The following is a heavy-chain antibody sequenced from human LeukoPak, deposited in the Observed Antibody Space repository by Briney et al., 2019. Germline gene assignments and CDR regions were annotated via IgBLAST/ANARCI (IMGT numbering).Heavy chain of an antibody. V-gene: IGHV1-58*01. D-gene: IGHD6-13*01. CDR1: GFTFTSRSA. CDR3: AAPYTSSWFDL. CDR2: IVVDSDNT. Sequence: SVKVSCKASGFTFTSRSAVQWVRQARGQRLEWIGWIVVDSDNTNYAENFQGRVTITRDMSASTSYMELSSLRSEDSAVYFCAAPYTSSWFDLWGQGTLVTVSS. J-gene: IGHJ5*02.